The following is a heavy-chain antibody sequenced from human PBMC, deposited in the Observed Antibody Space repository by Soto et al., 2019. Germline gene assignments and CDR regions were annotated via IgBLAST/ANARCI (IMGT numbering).Heavy chain of an antibody. CDR2: ISAYDANT. CDR3: ARDRLGATGDY. V-gene: IGHV1-18*01. CDR1: GYTFTSYG. J-gene: IGHJ4*02. D-gene: IGHD1-26*01. Sequence: ASVKVSCKASGYTFTSYGISWVRQAPGQGLEWMGWISAYDANTNYAQKLQGRVTMTTDTSTSTSYMELRSLRSDDTAVYFCARDRLGATGDYWGQGTLVTVSS.